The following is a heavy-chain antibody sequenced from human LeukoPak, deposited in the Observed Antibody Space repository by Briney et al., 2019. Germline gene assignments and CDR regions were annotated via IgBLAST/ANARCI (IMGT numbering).Heavy chain of an antibody. J-gene: IGHJ2*01. Sequence: RASETLSLTCTVSGVSISSYYGRWIRHPPGKGLEWVAQIYSRVRTIYNPSLKTRVTISVDTSKNQCSLKLSSVTAAGTAVYYCARRSVTTDWYFDRCGRGRLVTVS. CDR2: IYSRVRT. V-gene: IGHV4-59*01. D-gene: IGHD4-11*01. CDR1: GVSISSYY. CDR3: ARRSVTTDWYFDR.